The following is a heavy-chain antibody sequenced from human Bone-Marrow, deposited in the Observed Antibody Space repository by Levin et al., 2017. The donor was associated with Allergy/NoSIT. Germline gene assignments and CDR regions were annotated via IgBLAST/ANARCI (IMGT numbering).Heavy chain of an antibody. J-gene: IGHJ4*02. V-gene: IGHV3-33*01. D-gene: IGHD3-22*01. CDR1: GFTFSNFG. CDR3: ARGSHRYYYDSGTYLGY. CDR2: IWYDGSKT. Sequence: LSLTCAASGFTFSNFGMHWVRQAPGKGLEWVAAIWYDGSKTHHEDSVRGRFTISRDNSKNTLYLQMTSLRAEDTAVYHCARGSHRYYYDSGTYLGYWGQGTLVTVSS.